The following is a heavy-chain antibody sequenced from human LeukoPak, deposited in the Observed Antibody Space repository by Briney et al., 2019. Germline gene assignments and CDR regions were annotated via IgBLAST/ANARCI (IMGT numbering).Heavy chain of an antibody. CDR3: AREDIVVVPAAAIGLNAFDI. CDR2: ISSSSSYI. D-gene: IGHD2-2*01. J-gene: IGHJ3*02. V-gene: IGHV3-21*01. Sequence: PGGSLRLSCAASGFTFSSYSMNWVRQAPGKGLEWVSSISSSSSYIYYADSVKGRFTISRDNAKNSLYLQMNSLRAEDTAVYYCAREDIVVVPAAAIGLNAFDIWGQGTMVTVSS. CDR1: GFTFSSYS.